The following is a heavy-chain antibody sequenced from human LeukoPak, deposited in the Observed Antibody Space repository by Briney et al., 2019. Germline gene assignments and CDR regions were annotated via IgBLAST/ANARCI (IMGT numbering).Heavy chain of an antibody. J-gene: IGHJ4*02. Sequence: PGETLRLFCTASGFTFSTYAMTWVRQAPGKGLECVSTMSGSSGSTYYADSVKGRFTISRDNSKNTLYLQMNSLRAEDTAVYYCAAKDYFDYWGQGTLVTVSS. CDR2: MSGSSGST. V-gene: IGHV3-23*01. CDR1: GFTFSTYA. CDR3: AAKDYFDY.